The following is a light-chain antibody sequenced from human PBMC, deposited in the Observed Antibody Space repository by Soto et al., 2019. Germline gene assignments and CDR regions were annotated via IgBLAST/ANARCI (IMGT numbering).Light chain of an antibody. CDR1: QSVSSTY. CDR2: GAY. CDR3: QQYGSPPPYT. J-gene: IGKJ2*01. Sequence: EIVLTQSPGTLSLSPGERATLSCRASQSVSSTYLAWYQQKPGQAPRLIIYGAYSRATDIPDRFSGSGSGTDFTLTISSLEPQDFAVYYCQQYGSPPPYTFGQGTKLEIK. V-gene: IGKV3-20*01.